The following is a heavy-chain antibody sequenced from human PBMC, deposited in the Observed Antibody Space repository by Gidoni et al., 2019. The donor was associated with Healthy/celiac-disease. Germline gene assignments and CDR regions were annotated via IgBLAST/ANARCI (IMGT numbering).Heavy chain of an antibody. D-gene: IGHD1-26*01. CDR1: GYSFTSYW. CDR3: AGGGSYSAFDI. CDR2: IEPSDSYT. Sequence: EVQLLQSGAEVKKPGESLRLSCKGPGYSFTSYWISWGRQMPGKGLEWMGRIEPSDSYTHYSPSFQGHVTISADKSISTAYLKWSSLKASDTAMYYWAGGGSYSAFDIWGQGTMVTVSS. J-gene: IGHJ3*02. V-gene: IGHV5-10-1*01.